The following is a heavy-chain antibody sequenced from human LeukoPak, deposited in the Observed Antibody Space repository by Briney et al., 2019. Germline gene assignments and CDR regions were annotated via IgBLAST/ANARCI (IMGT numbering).Heavy chain of an antibody. J-gene: IGHJ3*02. V-gene: IGHV3-53*01. CDR1: GFTVSSNY. CDR3: ARDSMNGAFDI. D-gene: IGHD2/OR15-2a*01. CDR2: IYSGGST. Sequence: GGSLRLSCAASGFTVSSNYMSWVRQAPGKGLEWVSVIYSGGSTYYADSVKGRFTISRDNSKNTLYLQMNSLRAEDTAVYYCARDSMNGAFDIWGQGTMVTVSS.